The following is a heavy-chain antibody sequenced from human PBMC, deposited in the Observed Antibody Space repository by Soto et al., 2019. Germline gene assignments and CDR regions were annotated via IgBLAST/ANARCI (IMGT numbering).Heavy chain of an antibody. D-gene: IGHD1-26*01. V-gene: IGHV4-59*01. CDR3: ARGYVATVFDY. J-gene: IGHJ4*02. CDR2: IYCSGST. Sequence: SETLSLTCTVSGGSISSYYWSWIRQPPGKGLEWIGYIYCSGSTNYNPSPKSRVTISVDTSKNQFSLKLSSVTAADTAVYYCARGYVATVFDYWGQGTLVTVSS. CDR1: GGSISSYY.